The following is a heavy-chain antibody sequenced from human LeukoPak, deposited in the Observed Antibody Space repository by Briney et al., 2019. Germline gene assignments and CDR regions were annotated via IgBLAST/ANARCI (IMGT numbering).Heavy chain of an antibody. J-gene: IGHJ5*02. V-gene: IGHV1-2*02. Sequence: ASVKVSCKASGYTFTSYDINWVRQATGQGLEWMGWMNPNSGGTNYAQKFQGRVTMTRDTSISTAYMELSRLRSDDTAVYYCARGGFWSGYLPYNWFDPWGQGTLVTVSS. CDR2: MNPNSGGT. D-gene: IGHD3-3*01. CDR3: ARGGFWSGYLPYNWFDP. CDR1: GYTFTSYD.